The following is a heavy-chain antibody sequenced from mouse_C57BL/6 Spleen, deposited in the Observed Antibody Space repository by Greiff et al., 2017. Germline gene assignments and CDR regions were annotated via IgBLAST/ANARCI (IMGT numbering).Heavy chain of an antibody. V-gene: IGHV5-17*01. CDR2: ISSGSSTL. Sequence: DVHLVESGGGLVKPGGSLKLSCAASGFTFSDYGMHWVRQAPEKGLEWVAYISSGSSTLYYADTVKGRFTISRDNAKNTLFLQMTSLRSEDTAMYYCARFPFAYWGQGTLVTVSA. CDR1: GFTFSDYG. J-gene: IGHJ3*01. CDR3: ARFPFAY.